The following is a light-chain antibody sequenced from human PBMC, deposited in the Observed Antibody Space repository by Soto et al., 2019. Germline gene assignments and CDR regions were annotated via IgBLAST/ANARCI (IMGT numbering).Light chain of an antibody. CDR1: QSVSSHY. J-gene: IGKJ5*01. CDR3: QHFSNSPSIT. V-gene: IGKV3-20*01. Sequence: EIVLTQSPGTLSLSPWERATLSCRASQSVSSHYLAWYQQKPGQAPRLLIYAASSRATGIPVRFSGSGSGTDFTLTISRLEPEDFAVYYCQHFSNSPSITFGQGTRLEIK. CDR2: AAS.